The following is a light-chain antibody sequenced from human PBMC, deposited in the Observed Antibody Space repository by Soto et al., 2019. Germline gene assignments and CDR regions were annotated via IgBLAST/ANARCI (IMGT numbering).Light chain of an antibody. Sequence: QSALTQPASVSGSPGQSITISCTGTSSDVGGYNYVSWYQQHPGKAPKLMIYDVSNRPSGVSNRFSGSKSGNTASLTISGLQAEDEADYYCSSYTSSSTSYVFGTGTKDTDL. CDR1: SSDVGGYNY. CDR2: DVS. V-gene: IGLV2-14*01. CDR3: SSYTSSSTSYV. J-gene: IGLJ1*01.